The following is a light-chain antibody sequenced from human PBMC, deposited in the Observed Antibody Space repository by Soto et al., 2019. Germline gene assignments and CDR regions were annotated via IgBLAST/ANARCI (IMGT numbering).Light chain of an antibody. CDR1: QSISSY. CDR2: AAS. J-gene: IGKJ2*01. V-gene: IGKV1-39*01. CDR3: QQRSSTPYT. Sequence: DIQMPQSPSSLSASVGDRVTITCRASQSISSYLNGYQQKPGKAPKLLIYAASSLQSGVPSRFSGSGSGTDFTLTISSLQPEEFATYYCQQRSSTPYTFGHGTPLESK.